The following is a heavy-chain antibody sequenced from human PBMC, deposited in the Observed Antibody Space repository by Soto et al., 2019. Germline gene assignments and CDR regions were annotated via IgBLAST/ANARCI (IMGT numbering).Heavy chain of an antibody. Sequence: QVKLVQSRAEVREPGASVKVSCKASGYSFTNNDVSWVRQATGQGLEWMGWMNPGSGDTGYAQKFQGRVTMTRDISIATAYMELSSLRSDDTAIYYCARMATFGSLNWFDPWGQGTLVTVSS. J-gene: IGHJ5*02. D-gene: IGHD3-16*01. V-gene: IGHV1-8*01. CDR1: GYSFTNND. CDR3: ARMATFGSLNWFDP. CDR2: MNPGSGDT.